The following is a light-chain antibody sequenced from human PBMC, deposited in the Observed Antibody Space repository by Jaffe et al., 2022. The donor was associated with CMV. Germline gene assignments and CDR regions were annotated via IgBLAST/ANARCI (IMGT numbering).Light chain of an antibody. CDR1: QTVSRQY. V-gene: IGKV3-20*01. Sequence: EFVLTQSPATLSLSPGERATLSCRAGQTVSRQYLAWYQQKPGQTPRLLIHSVSSRAAGIPDRFSGGGSGTDFTLTISRLEPEDSAIYYCQQFENFQWTFGQGTKVEI. CDR2: SVS. J-gene: IGKJ1*01. CDR3: QQFENFQWT.